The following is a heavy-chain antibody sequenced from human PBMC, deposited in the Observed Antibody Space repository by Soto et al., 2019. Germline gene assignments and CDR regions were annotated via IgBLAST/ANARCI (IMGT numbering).Heavy chain of an antibody. CDR2: IYYSGST. J-gene: IGHJ4*02. D-gene: IGHD7-27*01. CDR1: GGSISSGDYY. V-gene: IGHV4-30-4*01. CDR3: ARDRGTGDRDY. Sequence: SETLSLTCTVSGGSISSGDYYWSWIRQPPGKGLEWIGYIYYSGSTYYNPSLKSRVTISVDTSKNQFSLKLSSVTAADTAVYYCARDRGTGDRDYWGQGTLVTVSS.